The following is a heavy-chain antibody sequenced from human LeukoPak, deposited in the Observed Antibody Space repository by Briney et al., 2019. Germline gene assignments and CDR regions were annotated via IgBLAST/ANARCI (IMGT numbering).Heavy chain of an antibody. J-gene: IGHJ4*02. CDR3: VSRDGYKFGY. CDR1: GFSVSDNY. CDR2: IYTGGST. D-gene: IGHD5-24*01. V-gene: IGHV3-53*01. Sequence: GGSLRLSCAASGFSVSDNYMSWVRQAPGKGLEWVSVIYTGGSTYYADSVRGRFTISRDNSKNTLFLQMNSLRAEDTAVYYCVSRDGYKFGYWGQGILVTVSS.